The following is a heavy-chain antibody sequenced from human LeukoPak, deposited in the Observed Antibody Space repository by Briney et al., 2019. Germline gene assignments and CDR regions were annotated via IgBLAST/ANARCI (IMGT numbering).Heavy chain of an antibody. D-gene: IGHD3-22*01. CDR3: AKAPPNYYDSSGGPLDY. Sequence: PGGSLRLSCAASGFSFNRYAMSWVRQAPGKGLEWVSAISSSVGHTYYADSVKGRFTNSRDNSKNTLYLQMNSLRAEDTAVYYCAKAPPNYYDSSGGPLDYWGQGTLVTVSS. CDR2: ISSSVGHT. J-gene: IGHJ4*02. V-gene: IGHV3-23*01. CDR1: GFSFNRYA.